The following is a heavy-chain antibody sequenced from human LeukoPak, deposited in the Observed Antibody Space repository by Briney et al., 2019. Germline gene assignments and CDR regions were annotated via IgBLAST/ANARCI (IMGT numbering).Heavy chain of an antibody. CDR2: TYYRSKWYN. CDR1: GDSVSSNSAA. CDR3: AREAWSRGNYYYGIDV. J-gene: IGHJ6*02. V-gene: IGHV6-1*01. Sequence: SQTLSLTCAISGDSVSSNSAAWNWIRQSPSRGLEWLGRTYYRSKWYNDYAVSVKSRITINPDTSKNQFSLQLNSVTPEDTAVSYCAREAWSRGNYYYGIDVWGQGTTVTVSS. D-gene: IGHD2-8*02.